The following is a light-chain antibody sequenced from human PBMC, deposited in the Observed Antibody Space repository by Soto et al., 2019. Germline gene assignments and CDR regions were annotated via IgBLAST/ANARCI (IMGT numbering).Light chain of an antibody. J-gene: IGKJ3*01. V-gene: IGKV1-9*01. CDR1: QGISSY. CDR2: AAS. Sequence: DIQLTQSPSFLSASVGDRVTITCRASQGISSYLAWYQQKPGQAPKPLIYAASTLQSGIPSRFSGSGSGTDLALTLSSLHREDFTTYYCQQLNSYPPFTHDPGTKVDT. CDR3: QQLNSYPPFT.